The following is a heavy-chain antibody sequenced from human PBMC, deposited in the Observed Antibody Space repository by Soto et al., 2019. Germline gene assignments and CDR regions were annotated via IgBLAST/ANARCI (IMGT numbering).Heavy chain of an antibody. CDR1: GFTFSSYG. J-gene: IGHJ2*01. Sequence: QVQLVESGGGVVQPGRSLRLSCAASGFTFSSYGMHWVRQAPGKGLEWVAVIWYDGSNKYYADSVKGRFTISRDNSKNTLYLQMNSLRAEDMAVYYCARGRTVPAAPGADWYFDLWGRGTLVTVSS. CDR3: ARGRTVPAAPGADWYFDL. CDR2: IWYDGSNK. V-gene: IGHV3-33*01. D-gene: IGHD2-2*01.